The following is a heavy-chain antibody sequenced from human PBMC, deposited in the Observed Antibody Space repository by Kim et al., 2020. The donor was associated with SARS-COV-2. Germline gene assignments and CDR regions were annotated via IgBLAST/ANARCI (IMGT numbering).Heavy chain of an antibody. J-gene: IGHJ6*02. CDR2: IDTDNGDT. CDR3: ARDLSAVGLFRSCGLDV. D-gene: IGHD6-19*01. Sequence: ASVKVSCKASGYTFTTWPMHWVRQAPGQSLEWLGWIDTDNGDTRYSQRFQGRVTITRDTSAITTYLELSRLRAEDTAVYYCARDLSAVGLFRSCGLDVWGQGTTVRVS. V-gene: IGHV1-3*04. CDR1: GYTFTTWP.